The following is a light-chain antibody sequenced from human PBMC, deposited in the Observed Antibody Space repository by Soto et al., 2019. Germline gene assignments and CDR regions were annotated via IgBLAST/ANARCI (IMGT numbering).Light chain of an antibody. CDR3: AAWYDSLNVVL. CDR2: YDD. J-gene: IGLJ2*01. V-gene: IGLV1-36*01. CDR1: SSNIGKND. Sequence: QSVLTQPPSVSEAPRQRVTISCSGTSSNIGKNDVNWYQHLQGKTPKLLIYYDDLLPSGVSDRFSCSKSGTSASLAISGLQSDDEGDYYCAAWYDSLNVVLFGGGTKLTVL.